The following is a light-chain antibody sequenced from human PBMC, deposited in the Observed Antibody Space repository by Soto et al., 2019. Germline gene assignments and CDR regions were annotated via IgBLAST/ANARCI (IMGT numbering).Light chain of an antibody. CDR2: NNS. Sequence: QSVPTQPRSASAAPGQRVVISCSGSSSNIGTNVVHWYQQFPGTAPKLLIDNNSERPSGVPDRFSASKSGTSASLAISGLRSEDEADYYCAAWDGSLSVYVFGTGTKLTV. CDR1: SSNIGTNV. V-gene: IGLV1-47*02. J-gene: IGLJ1*01. CDR3: AAWDGSLSVYV.